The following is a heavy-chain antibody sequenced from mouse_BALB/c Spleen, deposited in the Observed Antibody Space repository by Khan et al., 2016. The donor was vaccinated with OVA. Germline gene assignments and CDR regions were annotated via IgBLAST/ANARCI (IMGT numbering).Heavy chain of an antibody. CDR1: GFDFSRYW. D-gene: IGHD1-1*01. Sequence: EVKLLASGGGLVQPGGSLKLSCAASGFDFSRYWMSWVRQAPGKGLEWIGEINPDSSTINYTQSLKDKFIISRDNANNTLYLQMSKVRSEDTALYYGARQNYGSSWFAYWGQGTLVTVSA. J-gene: IGHJ3*01. V-gene: IGHV4-1*02. CDR2: INPDSSTI. CDR3: ARQNYGSSWFAY.